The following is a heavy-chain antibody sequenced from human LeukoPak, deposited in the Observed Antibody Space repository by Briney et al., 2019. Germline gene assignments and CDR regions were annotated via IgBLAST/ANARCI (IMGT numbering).Heavy chain of an antibody. CDR2: IYYSGST. CDR3: ASLFGGSWYRMYNWFDP. CDR1: GGSISSSSYY. D-gene: IGHD6-13*01. J-gene: IGHJ5*02. V-gene: IGHV4-39*01. Sequence: PSETLSLTCTVSGGSISSSSYYWGWIRQPPGKGLEWIGSIYYSGSTYYNPSLKSRVTISVDTSKNQFSLKLSSVTAADTAVYYCASLFGGSWYRMYNWFDPWGQGTLVTVSS.